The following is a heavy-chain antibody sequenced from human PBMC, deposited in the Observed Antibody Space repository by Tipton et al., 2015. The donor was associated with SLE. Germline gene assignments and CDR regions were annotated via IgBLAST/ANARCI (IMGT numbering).Heavy chain of an antibody. J-gene: IGHJ4*02. CDR1: GDSVSSYNAA. CDR3: ARGSSGILVSLFDS. V-gene: IGHV6-1*01. CDR2: TYYRSKWYN. D-gene: IGHD2-2*01. Sequence: GLVKPSQSLSLTCAISGDSVSSYNAAWNWIRQSPSRGLEWLGRTYYRSKWYNDYAESVKSRITINPDTSKNQFSLQLNSVTPEDTAVYYCARGSSGILVSLFDSWGQGTLVTVSS.